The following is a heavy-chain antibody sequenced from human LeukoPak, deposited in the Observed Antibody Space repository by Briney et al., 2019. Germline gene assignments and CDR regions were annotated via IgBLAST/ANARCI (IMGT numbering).Heavy chain of an antibody. V-gene: IGHV4-39*01. CDR1: GGSIDSSSYY. D-gene: IGHD3-16*01. J-gene: IGHJ6*03. Sequence: PSETLSLTCTVSGGSIDSSSYYWDWIRQPPGKGLEWLGNIYYSETTFYTSSLKSRVTISADMSKNQFSRRLTSVTAADTAVYYCARQGADYFYHYRDVWGKGTTVIVSS. CDR2: IYYSETT. CDR3: ARQGADYFYHYRDV.